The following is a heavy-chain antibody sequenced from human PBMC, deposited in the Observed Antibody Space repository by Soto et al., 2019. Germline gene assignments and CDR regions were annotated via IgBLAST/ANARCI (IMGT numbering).Heavy chain of an antibody. CDR2: IWYDGSNK. CDR1: GFTFSSYG. J-gene: IGHJ6*02. CDR3: ARAVATLYYYGMDV. D-gene: IGHD5-12*01. V-gene: IGHV3-33*01. Sequence: QVQLVESGGGVVQPGRSLRLSCAASGFTFSSYGMHWVRQAPGRGLEWVAVIWYDGSNKYYADSVKGRFTISRDNSKNTLYLQMNSLRAEDTAVYYCARAVATLYYYGMDVWGQWTPVTVSS.